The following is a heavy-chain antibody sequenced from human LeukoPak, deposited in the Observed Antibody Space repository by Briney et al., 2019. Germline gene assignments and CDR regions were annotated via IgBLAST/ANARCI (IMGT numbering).Heavy chain of an antibody. CDR2: INPNSGGT. Sequence: ASVKVSCKASGYTFTGYYMHWVRQAPGQGLEWMGWINPNSGGTNSAQRFQGRVTMTRDTSISAAYMELSRLRSDDTAVYYCASGYYYDSSGYPYAFDSWGQGTMITVSS. J-gene: IGHJ3*02. D-gene: IGHD3-22*01. CDR3: ASGYYYDSSGYPYAFDS. V-gene: IGHV1-2*02. CDR1: GYTFTGYY.